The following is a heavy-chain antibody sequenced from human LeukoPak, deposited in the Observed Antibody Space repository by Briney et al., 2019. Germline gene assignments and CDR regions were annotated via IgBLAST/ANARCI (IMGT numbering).Heavy chain of an antibody. J-gene: IGHJ4*02. CDR1: GYTFTGYY. CDR3: ARSRDYYDSRHFDY. V-gene: IGHV1-2*02. D-gene: IGHD3-22*01. Sequence: ASVKVSCKASGYTFTGYYMHWVRQAPGQGLEWMGWINPNSGGANYAQKFQGRVTMTRDTSISTAYMELSRLRSDDTAVYYCARSRDYYDSRHFDYWGQGTLVTVSS. CDR2: INPNSGGA.